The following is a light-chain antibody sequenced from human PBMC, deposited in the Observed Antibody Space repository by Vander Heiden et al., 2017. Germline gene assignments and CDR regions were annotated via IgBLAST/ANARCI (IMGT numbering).Light chain of an antibody. V-gene: IGLV1-40*01. CDR3: QSYDSSLSVV. Sequence: QSVLTQPPSVSGAPGQRVTISCTGSSSNIGAGYDVHWYQQLPGTAPNLLSYGNSNRPSGVPDRFSGSKSGTSASLAITGLQAEDEADYYCQSYDSSLSVVFGGGTKLTVL. CDR2: GNS. J-gene: IGLJ2*01. CDR1: SSNIGAGYD.